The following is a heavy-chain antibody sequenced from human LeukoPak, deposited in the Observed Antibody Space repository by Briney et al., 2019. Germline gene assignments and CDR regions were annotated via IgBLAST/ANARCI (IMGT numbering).Heavy chain of an antibody. Sequence: ASVKVSCKASGYTLTGYYMHWVRQAPGQGLEWMGWINPNSGGTNYAQKFQGRVTMTRDTSISTAYMELSRLRSEDTAVYYCARDNSLQDMAWWFDPWGQGTLVIVSS. J-gene: IGHJ5*02. CDR2: INPNSGGT. D-gene: IGHD5-24*01. CDR1: GYTLTGYY. V-gene: IGHV1-2*02. CDR3: ARDNSLQDMAWWFDP.